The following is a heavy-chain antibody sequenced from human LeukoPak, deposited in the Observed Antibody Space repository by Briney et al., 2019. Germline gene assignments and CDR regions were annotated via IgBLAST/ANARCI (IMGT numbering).Heavy chain of an antibody. Sequence: PGGSLTLSCAASGFTFSSYWTHWVRQAPGKGLVWVSRINSDGSSTSYADSVKGRFTISRDNAKNTLYLQMNSLRAEDTAVYYCASLEDDYDSSGDYWGQGTLVTVSS. CDR1: GFTFSSYW. CDR3: ASLEDDYDSSGDY. J-gene: IGHJ4*02. CDR2: INSDGSST. D-gene: IGHD3-22*01. V-gene: IGHV3-74*01.